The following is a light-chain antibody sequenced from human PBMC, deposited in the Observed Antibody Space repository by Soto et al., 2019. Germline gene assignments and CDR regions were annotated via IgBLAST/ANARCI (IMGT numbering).Light chain of an antibody. CDR1: QSVSNNY. V-gene: IGKV3-20*01. CDR3: QQYGSSPPYT. CDR2: GSS. Sequence: EVGLTQSPGTLSLSPGERATLSCRASQSVSNNYFAWYQQKPGQAPRLLIFGSSDRATGIPDRFSGSGSGTDFTLTISRLEPEDFAVYYCQQYGSSPPYTFGQGTTLEIK. J-gene: IGKJ2*01.